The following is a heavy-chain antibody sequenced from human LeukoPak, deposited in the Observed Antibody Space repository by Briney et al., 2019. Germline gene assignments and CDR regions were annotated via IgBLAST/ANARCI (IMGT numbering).Heavy chain of an antibody. J-gene: IGHJ4*02. CDR3: ARGPIVGATTARNPFGY. V-gene: IGHV6-1*01. D-gene: IGHD1-26*01. CDR1: GDSVSSNSAT. Sequence: SQTLSLTCAISGDSVSSNSATWNWIRQSPSRGLEWLGRTYYRSKWYNDYAVSVKSRITINPDTSKNQFSLQLNSVAPEDTAVYYCARGPIVGATTARNPFGYWGQGTLVTVSS. CDR2: TYYRSKWYN.